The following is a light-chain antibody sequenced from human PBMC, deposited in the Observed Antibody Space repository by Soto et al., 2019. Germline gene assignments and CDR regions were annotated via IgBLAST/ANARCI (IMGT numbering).Light chain of an antibody. CDR2: EVS. J-gene: IGLJ1*01. V-gene: IGLV2-14*01. Sequence: QSALTQPASVSGSPGQSITISCTGTSSDVGGYNYVSWYQQHPGKAPKLMIYEVSNRPSGVSNRLSGSKSGNTASLTNSGLQAEDEADYYCSSYTSSSIDYVFGTGTKLTVL. CDR1: SSDVGGYNY. CDR3: SSYTSSSIDYV.